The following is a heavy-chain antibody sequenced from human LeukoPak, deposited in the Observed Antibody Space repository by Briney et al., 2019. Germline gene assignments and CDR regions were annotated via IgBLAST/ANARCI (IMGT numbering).Heavy chain of an antibody. J-gene: IGHJ4*02. D-gene: IGHD5-12*01. CDR2: ISGSSSAI. V-gene: IGHV3-48*01. Sequence: GGSLRLSCAASGFTFSTYGTSWVRQAPGKGLEWLSYISGSSSAINYADSVKGRFTISRDNAKNSLFLQMNSLRAEDTAVYYCATYSGYDRIFDYWGQGTLVTVSS. CDR1: GFTFSTYG. CDR3: ATYSGYDRIFDY.